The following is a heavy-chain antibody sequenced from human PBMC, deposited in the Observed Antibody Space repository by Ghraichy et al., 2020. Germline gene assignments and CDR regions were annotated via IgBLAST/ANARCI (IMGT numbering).Heavy chain of an antibody. V-gene: IGHV4-61*01. J-gene: IGHJ2*01. CDR3: ARDQTGDWYFDL. CDR1: GGSVSSGSYY. CDR2: MYYSGST. D-gene: IGHD7-27*01. Sequence: SETLSLTCTVSGGSVSSGSYYWSWIRQPPGKGLEWIGYMYYSGSTNYNPSLKSQFTISVDTSKNQFSLKLSSVTAAGTAVYYCARDQTGDWYFDLWGRGTLVTVSS.